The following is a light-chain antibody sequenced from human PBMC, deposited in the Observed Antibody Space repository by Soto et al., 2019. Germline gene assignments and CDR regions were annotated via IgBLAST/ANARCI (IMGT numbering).Light chain of an antibody. CDR2: GAS. V-gene: IGKV3-20*01. Sequence: ETVLTQSPGTLSLSPGERATLFCRASRSVSSSYLAWYQQKPGQAPRLLIYGASSRATGIPDRFSGSGSGTDFILNISRLEPEDFAVYYCQQYVNSPPSWTFGQGTKVEIK. CDR3: QQYVNSPPSWT. J-gene: IGKJ1*01. CDR1: RSVSSSY.